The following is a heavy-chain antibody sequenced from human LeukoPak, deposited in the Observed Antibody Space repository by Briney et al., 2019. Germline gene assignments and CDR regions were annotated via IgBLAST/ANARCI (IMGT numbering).Heavy chain of an antibody. CDR2: IVGSGDRT. J-gene: IGHJ3*02. CDR1: GFTFSRYA. CDR3: AKRRWPDAFDI. V-gene: IGHV3-23*01. Sequence: GGSLRLSCAASGFTFSRYAMTWVRQAPGKGLEWASAIVGSGDRTYYADSVKGRFTISRDNSKNTLYLQMNSLRAEDTAVYYCAKRRWPDAFDIWGQGTMVTVSS. D-gene: IGHD4-23*01.